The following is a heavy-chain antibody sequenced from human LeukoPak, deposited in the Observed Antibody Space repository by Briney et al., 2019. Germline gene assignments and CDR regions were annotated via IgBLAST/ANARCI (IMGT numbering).Heavy chain of an antibody. CDR1: GYTFTSYA. D-gene: IGHD5-12*01. Sequence: ASVKVSCKASGYTFTSYAMNWVRQAPGQGLEWMGWISAYNGNTNYAQKLQGRVTMTTDTSTSTAYMELRSLRSDDTAVYYCASGYSGYDYPPFDYWGQGTLVTVSS. CDR3: ASGYSGYDYPPFDY. V-gene: IGHV1-18*01. J-gene: IGHJ4*02. CDR2: ISAYNGNT.